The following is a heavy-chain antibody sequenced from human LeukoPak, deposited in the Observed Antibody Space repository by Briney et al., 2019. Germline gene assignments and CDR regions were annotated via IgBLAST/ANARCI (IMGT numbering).Heavy chain of an antibody. Sequence: PGGSLRLSCAAFGFTFDDYAMHWVRQAPGKGLEWVSGISWNSGSIGYADSVKGRFTISRDNAKNSLYLQMNSLRAEDTALYYCAKDSGYYYDSGAFDIWGQGTMVTVSS. CDR1: GFTFDDYA. CDR2: ISWNSGSI. J-gene: IGHJ3*02. V-gene: IGHV3-9*01. D-gene: IGHD3-22*01. CDR3: AKDSGYYYDSGAFDI.